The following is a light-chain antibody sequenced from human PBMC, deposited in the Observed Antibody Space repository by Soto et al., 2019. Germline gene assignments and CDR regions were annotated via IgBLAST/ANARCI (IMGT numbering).Light chain of an antibody. Sequence: QSVLTQSPSASVTPGQRVTSSCSGSSSNIGSNPVPWYQQLPGSAPKLLIHNNHQRPAGVPDRFSASKSGTSAALAIGGLQSEDEADYYCASWDDSRSGVLFGGGTKLTV. J-gene: IGLJ2*01. CDR2: NNH. V-gene: IGLV1-44*01. CDR3: ASWDDSRSGVL. CDR1: SSNIGSNP.